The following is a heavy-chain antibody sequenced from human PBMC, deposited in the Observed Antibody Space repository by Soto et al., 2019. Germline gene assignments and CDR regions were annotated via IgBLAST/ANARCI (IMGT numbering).Heavy chain of an antibody. Sequence: VQLVQSGAEVKKPGSSVKVSCKASGGTFSSYAISWVRQAPGQGLEWMGGIIPIFGTANYAQKFQGRVTNTADESTSTAYMELSSLRSEDTAVYYCARVTVPYDSSGYYFDYWGQGTLVTVSS. D-gene: IGHD3-22*01. J-gene: IGHJ4*02. CDR3: ARVTVPYDSSGYYFDY. V-gene: IGHV1-69*01. CDR2: IIPIFGTA. CDR1: GGTFSSYA.